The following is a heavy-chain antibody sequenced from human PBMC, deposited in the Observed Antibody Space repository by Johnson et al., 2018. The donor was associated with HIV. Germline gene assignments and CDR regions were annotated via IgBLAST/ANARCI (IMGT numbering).Heavy chain of an antibody. CDR2: IRYDGSGK. CDR1: GFVFSDYV. J-gene: IGHJ3*02. CDR3: AKWKYCSGDNCYSEFGVFDDAFDI. V-gene: IGHV3-30*02. D-gene: IGHD2-15*01. Sequence: QVQLVESGGGVVQPGGSLTLSCAASGFVFSDYVMHWVRQAPGKGLDWVTFIRYDGSGKYYADSVNGRFTISRDNSKNTVYLQTNSLRAEDSAVYYCAKWKYCSGDNCYSEFGVFDDAFDIWGQGTMVTVSS.